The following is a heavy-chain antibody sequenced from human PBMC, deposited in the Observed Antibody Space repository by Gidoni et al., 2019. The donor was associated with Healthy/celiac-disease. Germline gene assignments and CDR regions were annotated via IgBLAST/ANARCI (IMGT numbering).Heavy chain of an antibody. CDR1: GGSISSGGYY. Sequence: QVQLQESGPGLVKPSQTLSLTCTVSGGSISSGGYYWSWIRQHPGKGLELIGYIYYSGSTYYHPSLKSRVTISGDTSKNQFSLKLSSGTAADTAVEYCARGQIPLMGDFWSGLLGIDYWGQGTLVTVSS. D-gene: IGHD3-3*01. J-gene: IGHJ4*02. V-gene: IGHV4-31*03. CDR3: ARGQIPLMGDFWSGLLGIDY. CDR2: IYYSGST.